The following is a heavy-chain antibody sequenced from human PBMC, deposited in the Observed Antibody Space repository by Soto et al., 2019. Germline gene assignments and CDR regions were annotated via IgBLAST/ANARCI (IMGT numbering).Heavy chain of an antibody. V-gene: IGHV4-31*03. Sequence: PSETLSLTCTVSGDSLSSGGHYWSWIRQHPGKGLEWIGHIYDSVNTYYSPSLRSRVTISADMSKNQFSLNLRSVTAADTAVYYCARVDHRGYFAIWNDYWGQGTPVTVSS. D-gene: IGHD3-3*01. J-gene: IGHJ4*02. CDR1: GDSLSSGGHY. CDR3: ARVDHRGYFAIWNDY. CDR2: IYDSVNT.